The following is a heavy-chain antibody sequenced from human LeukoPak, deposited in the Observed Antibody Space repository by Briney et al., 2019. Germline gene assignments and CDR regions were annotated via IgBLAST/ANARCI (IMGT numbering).Heavy chain of an antibody. J-gene: IGHJ4*02. Sequence: SETLSLTCAVYGGSFSGYYWSWIRQPPGKGLEWIGEINHSGSTNYNPSLKSRVNISVDTSKNQFSLKLSSVTAADTAVYYCARGWGYYYDSSGYPPDYWGQGTLVTVSS. CDR1: GGSFSGYY. CDR2: INHSGST. D-gene: IGHD3-22*01. CDR3: ARGWGYYYDSSGYPPDY. V-gene: IGHV4-34*01.